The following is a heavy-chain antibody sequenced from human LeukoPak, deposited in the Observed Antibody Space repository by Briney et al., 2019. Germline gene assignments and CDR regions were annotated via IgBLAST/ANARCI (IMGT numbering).Heavy chain of an antibody. CDR1: GFTFSSYA. CDR3: AEAATNYNILTGYYHFDY. CDR2: ISGSGGSS. Sequence: GGSLRLSCAASGFTFSSYAMSWVRQAPGKGLEWVSAISGSGGSSYYADSVKGRFTISRDISKNTLYLQMNSLRADDTAVYYCAEAATNYNILTGYYHFDYWGQGTLVTVSS. J-gene: IGHJ4*02. V-gene: IGHV3-23*01. D-gene: IGHD3-9*01.